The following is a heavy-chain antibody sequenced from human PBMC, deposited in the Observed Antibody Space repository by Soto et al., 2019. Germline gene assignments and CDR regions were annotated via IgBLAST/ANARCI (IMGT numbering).Heavy chain of an antibody. CDR1: GGSISNYY. V-gene: IGHV4-59*01. D-gene: IGHD6-6*01. Sequence: SETLCPTCTVSGGSISNYYCTWIRQPPGKGLEWIGYIYYRVSTSYNPSLKSRVTISLNTSKSQFSLKVSSVTAADTAVYYCARVETIRSSSHYFDYWGQGTLVTVSS. J-gene: IGHJ4*02. CDR3: ARVETIRSSSHYFDY. CDR2: IYYRVST.